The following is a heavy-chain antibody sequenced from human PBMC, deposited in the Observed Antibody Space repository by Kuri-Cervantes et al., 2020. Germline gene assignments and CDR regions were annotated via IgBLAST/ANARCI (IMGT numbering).Heavy chain of an antibody. D-gene: IGHD3-22*01. Sequence: LRLSCAVYGGSFSGYSWSWIRQPPGKGLEWIGYIYHSGSTYYNPSLKSRVTISVDRSKNQFSLKLSSVTAADTAVYYCARGGVVGYYDSSGYPPPNDYWGQGPLVTVSS. V-gene: IGHV4-30-2*01. CDR1: GGSFSGYS. J-gene: IGHJ4*02. CDR2: IYHSGST. CDR3: ARGGVVGYYDSSGYPPPNDY.